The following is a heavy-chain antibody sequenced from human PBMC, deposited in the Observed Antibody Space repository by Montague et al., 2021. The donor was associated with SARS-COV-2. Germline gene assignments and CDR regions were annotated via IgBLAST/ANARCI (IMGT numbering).Heavy chain of an antibody. Sequence: SETLSLTCNVSGDSITTTTYYWVWIRQPPGKGLEWIGSINYSGSTFYNPSLKSRLSMSMDTSTNQFSLRLTSMTAADTAIYYCVRRGGTYYYGSGSLDPWGQGTLVAVSS. D-gene: IGHD3-10*01. CDR2: INYSGST. V-gene: IGHV4-39*01. CDR1: GDSITTTTYY. CDR3: VRRGGTYYYGSGSLDP. J-gene: IGHJ5*02.